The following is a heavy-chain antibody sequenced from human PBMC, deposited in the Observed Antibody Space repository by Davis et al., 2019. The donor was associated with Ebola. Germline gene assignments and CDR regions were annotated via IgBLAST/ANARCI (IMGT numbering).Heavy chain of an antibody. J-gene: IGHJ6*02. CDR1: GGTFSSYA. V-gene: IGHV1-69*06. CDR3: ARDRGDYSSIYYYGVDV. CDR2: IIPIFGTA. Sequence: SVKVSCKASGGTFSSYAISWVRQAPGQGLEWMGGIIPIFGTAIYAQKFQGRVTMTEDTSTDTAYMELSSLRSEDTAVYYCARDRGDYSSIYYYGVDVWGQGTTVTVSS. D-gene: IGHD4-11*01.